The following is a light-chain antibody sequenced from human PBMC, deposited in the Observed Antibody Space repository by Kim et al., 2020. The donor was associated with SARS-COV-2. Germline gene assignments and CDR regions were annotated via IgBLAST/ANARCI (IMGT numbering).Light chain of an antibody. V-gene: IGKV2-28*01. CDR3: MQALQTPIT. J-gene: IGKJ5*01. CDR1: QSLLHSNGYNY. CDR2: LGS. Sequence: DIVMTQSPLSLPVTPGEPASISCRSSQSLLHSNGYNYLDWYLQKPGQSPQLLIYLGSNRASGVPDRFSGSGSGTDFTLKISRVEAKDVGVYYCMQALQTPITFDQGTRLEIK.